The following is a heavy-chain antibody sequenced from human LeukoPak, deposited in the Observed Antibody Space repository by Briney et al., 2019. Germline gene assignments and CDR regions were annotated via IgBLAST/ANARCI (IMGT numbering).Heavy chain of an antibody. CDR3: ARDRSGSYPETYGMDV. Sequence: GGSLRLSCATSGFTFSSHWMNWVRQAPGKGLEWVSSISSSSTYMFYGDSMKGRFTISRDNAKSSLYLQMNSLRAEDTAVYYCARDRSGSYPETYGMDVWGQGTTVTVSS. J-gene: IGHJ6*02. CDR1: GFTFSSHW. D-gene: IGHD1-26*01. V-gene: IGHV3-21*01. CDR2: ISSSSTYM.